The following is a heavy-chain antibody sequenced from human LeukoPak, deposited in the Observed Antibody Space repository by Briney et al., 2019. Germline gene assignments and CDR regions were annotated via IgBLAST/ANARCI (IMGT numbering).Heavy chain of an antibody. V-gene: IGHV3-23*01. D-gene: IGHD6-6*01. Sequence: PGGSLRLSCAASGFTFSSYAMSWVRQAPGKGLEWVSAISGSGGSTYYADSVKGRFTISRDNSKNTLYLQMNSLRAEDTAVYYCANLHMSSIAARLGWFDPWGQGTLVTVSS. J-gene: IGHJ5*02. CDR1: GFTFSSYA. CDR2: ISGSGGST. CDR3: ANLHMSSIAARLGWFDP.